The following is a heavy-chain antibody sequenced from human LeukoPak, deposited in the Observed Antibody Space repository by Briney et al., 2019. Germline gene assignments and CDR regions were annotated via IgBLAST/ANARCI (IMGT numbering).Heavy chain of an antibody. CDR2: INAGNGNT. J-gene: IGHJ6*02. Sequence: ASVKVSCTASGYTFTSYAMHWVRQAPGQRLEWMGWINAGNGNTKYSQKFQGRVTITRDTSASTAYMELSSLRSEDTAVYYCARAYCSDGSCYNYYYGMDVWGQGTTVTVSS. CDR1: GYTFTSYA. V-gene: IGHV1-3*01. CDR3: ARAYCSDGSCYNYYYGMDV. D-gene: IGHD2-15*01.